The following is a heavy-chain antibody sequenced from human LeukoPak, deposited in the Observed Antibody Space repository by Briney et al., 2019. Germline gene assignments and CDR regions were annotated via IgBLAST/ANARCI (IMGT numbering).Heavy chain of an antibody. Sequence: PSETLSLTCAVYGGSFSGYYWSWIRQPPGKGLEWIGEINHSGSTNYHPSLKSRVTKSVDTSKNQFSLKLSSVTGADTAVYYCALALRYFDWLSPFDYWGQGTLVTVSS. D-gene: IGHD3-9*01. CDR2: INHSGST. CDR1: GGSFSGYY. CDR3: ALALRYFDWLSPFDY. J-gene: IGHJ4*02. V-gene: IGHV4-34*01.